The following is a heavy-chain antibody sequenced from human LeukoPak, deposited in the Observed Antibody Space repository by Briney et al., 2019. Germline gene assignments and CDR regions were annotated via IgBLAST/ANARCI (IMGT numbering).Heavy chain of an antibody. Sequence: SETLSLTCTVSGGSISSYYWSWIRQPPGKGLEWIGCIYYSGSTNHNPSLKSRVTISRDMSKNQFSLKLSSVIAADTAVYYCARDRGYSGYDPGAYFDYWGQGTLVTVSS. J-gene: IGHJ4*02. CDR1: GGSISSYY. CDR2: IYYSGST. V-gene: IGHV4-59*01. D-gene: IGHD5-12*01. CDR3: ARDRGYSGYDPGAYFDY.